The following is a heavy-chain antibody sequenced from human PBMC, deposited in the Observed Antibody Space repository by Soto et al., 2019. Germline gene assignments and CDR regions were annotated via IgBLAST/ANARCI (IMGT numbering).Heavy chain of an antibody. CDR3: ARKVSGSTGRPDLWYFDL. Sequence: EVQLLDSGGGLVQTGGSLRLSCAASGFTFSGYALTWVRQAPGKGLEWVSAISGGGDATFYADSVKGRFTISGDNSKNTLYLQMNTLRAEDTAVYYCARKVSGSTGRPDLWYFDLWGRGTLVTVSS. J-gene: IGHJ2*01. CDR1: GFTFSGYA. D-gene: IGHD3-10*01. V-gene: IGHV3-23*01. CDR2: ISGGGDAT.